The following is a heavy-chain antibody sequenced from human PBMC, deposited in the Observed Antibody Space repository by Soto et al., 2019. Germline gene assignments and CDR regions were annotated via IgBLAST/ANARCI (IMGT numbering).Heavy chain of an antibody. V-gene: IGHV3-23*01. D-gene: IGHD3-3*02. CDR3: AKALSHVSPFDY. J-gene: IGHJ4*02. CDR1: GFTFIDYP. CDR2: ISGGVGTT. Sequence: EVQLLESGGGLVQPGGSLRLSCTASGFTFIDYPMSWVRQAPGKRLEWVSLISGGVGTTHYADSVKGRFTISRDNSKNTVYLQMNSLRVEDTAVYFCAKALSHVSPFDYWGQGTLVTVSS.